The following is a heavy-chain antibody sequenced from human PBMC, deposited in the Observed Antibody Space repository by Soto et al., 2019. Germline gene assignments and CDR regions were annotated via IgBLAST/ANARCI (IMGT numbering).Heavy chain of an antibody. CDR1: GFTFSSYA. CDR3: ARTRYCSSTSCYPGDNFDY. V-gene: IGHV3-64*01. Sequence: GGSLRLSCAASGFTFSSYAMHWVRQAPGKGLEYVSAISSNGGSTYYANSVKGRFTISRDNSKNTLYLQMVSLRAEDMAVDYCARTRYCSSTSCYPGDNFDYWGQGTLVTVSS. J-gene: IGHJ4*02. CDR2: ISSNGGST. D-gene: IGHD2-2*01.